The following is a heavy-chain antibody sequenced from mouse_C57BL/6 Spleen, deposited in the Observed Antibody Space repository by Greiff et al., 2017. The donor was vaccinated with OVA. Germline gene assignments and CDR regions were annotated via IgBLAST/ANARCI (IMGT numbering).Heavy chain of an antibody. D-gene: IGHD6-2*01. V-gene: IGHV5-6*01. CDR1: GFTFSSYG. CDR2: ISSGGSYT. J-gene: IGHJ1*03. CDR3: ARESHWYFYV. Sequence: EVKLMESGGDLVKPGGSLKLSCAASGFTFSSYGMSWVRQTPDQRLEWVATISSGGSYTYYPDSVKGRFTISRDNAKNTLYLQMSSLKSEDTAMYYCARESHWYFYVWGTGTTVTVSS.